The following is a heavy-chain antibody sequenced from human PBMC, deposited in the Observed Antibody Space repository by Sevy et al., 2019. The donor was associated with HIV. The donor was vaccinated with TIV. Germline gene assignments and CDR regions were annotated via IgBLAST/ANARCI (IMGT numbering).Heavy chain of an antibody. CDR3: AKSYFGSGTSYGMDL. D-gene: IGHD3-10*01. CDR1: GFTFRNFW. Sequence: GGSLRLSCAVSGFTFRNFWMSWVRQAPGKGLEWVANIRQDGSEKYYVDSVRGRFIISRDNAKNSLFLQLNSLRADDTAIYYCAKSYFGSGTSYGMDLWGRGTTVTVSS. J-gene: IGHJ6*02. V-gene: IGHV3-7*01. CDR2: IRQDGSEK.